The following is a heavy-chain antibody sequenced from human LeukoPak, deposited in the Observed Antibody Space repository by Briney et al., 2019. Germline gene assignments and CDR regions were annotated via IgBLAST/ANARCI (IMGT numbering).Heavy chain of an antibody. D-gene: IGHD1-26*01. V-gene: IGHV1-2*02. CDR2: INPNSGGT. CDR3: ARENRELRGPFRECYMDV. J-gene: IGHJ6*03. Sequence: ASVKVSCKASGYTFTGYYMHWVRQAPGQGLEWMGWINPNSGGTNYAQKFQGRVTMTRDTSISTAYMELSRLRSDDTAVYYCARENRELRGPFRECYMDVWGKGTTVTVSS. CDR1: GYTFTGYY.